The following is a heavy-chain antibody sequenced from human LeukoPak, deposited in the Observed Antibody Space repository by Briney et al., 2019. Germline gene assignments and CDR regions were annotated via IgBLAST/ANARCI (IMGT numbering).Heavy chain of an antibody. CDR3: TSAPPYYYDSRGSHSY. J-gene: IGHJ4*02. Sequence: ASVKVSCKASGYTFTSYAMNWVRQAPGQGLEWMGWINTNTGNPTYAQGFTGRFVFSLDTSVSTAYLQISSLKAEDTAVYYCTSAPPYYYDSRGSHSYWGQGTLVTVSS. V-gene: IGHV7-4-1*02. D-gene: IGHD3-22*01. CDR2: INTNTGNP. CDR1: GYTFTSYA.